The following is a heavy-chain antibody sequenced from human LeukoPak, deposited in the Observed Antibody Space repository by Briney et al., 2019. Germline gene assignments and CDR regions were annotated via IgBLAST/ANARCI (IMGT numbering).Heavy chain of an antibody. Sequence: ASVKVSCKASGYIFTDYGINWVRQAPRQGLEWMAWGSTYSNNRYYGQRFQGRVTITTDPSTTTVYMVLRSLTSDDTAVYYCARDAVGAKSFDIWGQGTMVTVSS. CDR1: GYIFTDYG. D-gene: IGHD1-26*01. CDR2: GSTYSNNR. J-gene: IGHJ3*02. CDR3: ARDAVGAKSFDI. V-gene: IGHV1-18*01.